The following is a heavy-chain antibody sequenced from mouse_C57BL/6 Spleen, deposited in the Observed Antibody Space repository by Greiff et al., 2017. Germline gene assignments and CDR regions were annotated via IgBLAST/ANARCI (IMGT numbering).Heavy chain of an antibody. V-gene: IGHV1-81*01. CDR3: ARGATVVATRDY. Sequence: QVHVKQSGAELARPGASVKLSCKASGYTFTSYGISWVKQRTGQGLEWIGEIYPRSGNTYYNEKFKGKATLTADKSSSTAYMELRSLTSEDSAVYFCARGATVVATRDYWGQGTTLTVSS. J-gene: IGHJ2*01. CDR2: IYPRSGNT. D-gene: IGHD1-1*01. CDR1: GYTFTSYG.